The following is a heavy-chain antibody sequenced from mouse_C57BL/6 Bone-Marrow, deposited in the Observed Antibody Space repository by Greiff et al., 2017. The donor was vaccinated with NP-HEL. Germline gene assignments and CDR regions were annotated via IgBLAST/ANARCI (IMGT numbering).Heavy chain of an antibody. CDR3: TRGGCYGNFFDY. V-gene: IGHV1-15*01. CDR1: GYTFTDYG. Sequence: VKLMESGAELVRPGASVTLSCKASGYTFTDYGMHWVKQTPVHGLEWIGAIDPETGGTAYNEKFKGKAILTADKSSSTAYMELRSLTSEDSAVYYCTRGGCYGNFFDYWGQGTTPTVSS. D-gene: IGHD2-1*01. CDR2: IDPETGGT. J-gene: IGHJ2*01.